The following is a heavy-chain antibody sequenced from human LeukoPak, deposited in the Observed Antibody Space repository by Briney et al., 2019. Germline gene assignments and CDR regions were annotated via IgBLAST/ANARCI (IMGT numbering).Heavy chain of an antibody. CDR3: ARARIVGAYFDY. CDR1: GCSISSGSYY. V-gene: IGHV4-61*02. J-gene: IGHJ4*02. CDR2: IYTSGST. D-gene: IGHD1-26*01. Sequence: SETLSLTCTVSGCSISSGSYYWSWIRQPAGKGLEWIGRIYTSGSTNYNPSLKSRVTISVDTSKNQFSLKLSSVTAADTAVYYCARARIVGAYFDYWGQGTLVTVSS.